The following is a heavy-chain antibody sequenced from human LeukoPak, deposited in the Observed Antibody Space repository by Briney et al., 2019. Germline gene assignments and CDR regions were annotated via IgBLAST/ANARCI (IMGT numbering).Heavy chain of an antibody. CDR1: GFTFSSYA. J-gene: IGHJ4*02. CDR2: IKQDGSEK. V-gene: IGHV3-7*03. D-gene: IGHD5-18*01. Sequence: PGGSLRLSCAASGFTFSSYAMHWVRQAPRKGLEWVANIKQDGSEKYYVDSVKGRFTISRDNAKNSLYLQMNSLRAEDTAVYYCARVEGYSYGYFDYWGQGTLVTVSS. CDR3: ARVEGYSYGYFDY.